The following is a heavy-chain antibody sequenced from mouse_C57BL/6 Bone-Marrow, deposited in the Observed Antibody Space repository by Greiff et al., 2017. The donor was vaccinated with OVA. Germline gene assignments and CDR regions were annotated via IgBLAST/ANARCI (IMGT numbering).Heavy chain of an antibody. Sequence: QVQLQQPGAELVKPGASVKLSCKASGYTFTSYWMQWVKQRPGQGLEWIGEIDPSDSYTNYNQKFKGKATLTVDTSSSTAYMQLSSLTSEDSAVYYCANYYGSSVTSFAYWGQGTLVTVSA. V-gene: IGHV1-50*01. CDR2: IDPSDSYT. CDR3: ANYYGSSVTSFAY. D-gene: IGHD1-1*01. CDR1: GYTFTSYW. J-gene: IGHJ3*01.